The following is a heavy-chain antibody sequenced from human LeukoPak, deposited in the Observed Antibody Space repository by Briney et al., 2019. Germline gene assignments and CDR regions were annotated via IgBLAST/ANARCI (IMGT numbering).Heavy chain of an antibody. CDR3: AKDIQLST. D-gene: IGHD5-24*01. Sequence: PGGSLRLSCAASGFNFRDAAMTWVRQAPGKGLEWVSLISFSGDNSYYADSVKGRLTISRDNSKNTLSLQMNSLRVEDTAIYYCAKDIQLSTWGLGTMVTVSS. J-gene: IGHJ3*01. V-gene: IGHV3-23*01. CDR2: ISFSGDNS. CDR1: GFNFRDAA.